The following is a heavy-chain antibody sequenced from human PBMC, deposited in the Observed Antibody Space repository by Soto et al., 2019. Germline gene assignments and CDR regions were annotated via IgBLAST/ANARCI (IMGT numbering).Heavy chain of an antibody. CDR2: ISSSSSYI. D-gene: IGHD5-12*01. V-gene: IGHV3-21*01. CDR1: GFTFSSYS. J-gene: IGHJ5*02. CDR3: ARDRGIVATIPNWFDP. Sequence: PGGSLRLSCAASGFTFSSYSMNWVRQAPGKGLEWVSSISSSSSYIYYADSVKGRFTISRDNAKNSLYLQMNSLRAEDTAVYYCARDRGIVATIPNWFDPWGQGTLVTVSS.